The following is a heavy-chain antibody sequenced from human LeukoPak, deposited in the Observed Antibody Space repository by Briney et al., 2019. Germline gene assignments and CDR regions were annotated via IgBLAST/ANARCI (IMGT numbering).Heavy chain of an antibody. Sequence: SETLSLTCTVSGASISTYYWSWIRQPAGKGLEWIGRIDTSGSTNYNSALKSRVTMSVDTSKNQFSLKLSSVTAADTAVYYCATTPQIHYGMDVWGQGTTVTVSS. CDR3: ATTPQIHYGMDV. CDR1: GASISTYY. V-gene: IGHV4-4*07. CDR2: IDTSGST. J-gene: IGHJ6*02.